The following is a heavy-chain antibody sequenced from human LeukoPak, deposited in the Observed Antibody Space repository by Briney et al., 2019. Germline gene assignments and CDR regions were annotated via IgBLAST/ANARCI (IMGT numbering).Heavy chain of an antibody. V-gene: IGHV3-23*01. CDR1: GFTFGTYA. D-gene: IGHD1-26*01. CDR2: ITSGGGST. J-gene: IGHJ4*02. CDR3: ARDGGGTRDLYYFDS. Sequence: PGRSLRLSCAASGFTFGTYAMSWVRQAPGKGLEWVSTITSGGGSTHYADSVKGRFTISRDNSKNTLYLQMNGLRAEDTAVYYCARDGGGTRDLYYFDSWGQGTLVTVSS.